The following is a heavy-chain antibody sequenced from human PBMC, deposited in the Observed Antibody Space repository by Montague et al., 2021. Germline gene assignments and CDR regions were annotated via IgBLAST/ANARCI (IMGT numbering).Heavy chain of an antibody. D-gene: IGHD5-24*01. CDR3: ARGWQKRFDP. CDR2: TYYRSKWYN. CDR1: GDSVSSNDAT. Sequence: CAISGDSVSSNDATWNWSRQSPSRGLEWLGRTYYRSKWYNEYAISVKSRITVNPDTSKNQFSLLLDSVTPEDTAVYYCARGWQKRFDPWGEGTLDTVSS. J-gene: IGHJ5*02. V-gene: IGHV6-1*01.